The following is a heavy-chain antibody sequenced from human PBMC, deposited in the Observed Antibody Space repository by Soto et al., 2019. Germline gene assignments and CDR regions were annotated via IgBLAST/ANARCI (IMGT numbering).Heavy chain of an antibody. Sequence: SPTLSLTCAISGDSVSSNSAAWNWIRQSPSRGLEWLGRTYYRSKWYNDYAVSVKSRITINPDTSKNQFSLQLNSVTPEDTAVYYCARGLLWFGELLNWFDPWGQGTLVTVSS. CDR2: TYYRSKWYN. D-gene: IGHD3-10*01. CDR3: ARGLLWFGELLNWFDP. J-gene: IGHJ5*02. CDR1: GDSVSSNSAA. V-gene: IGHV6-1*01.